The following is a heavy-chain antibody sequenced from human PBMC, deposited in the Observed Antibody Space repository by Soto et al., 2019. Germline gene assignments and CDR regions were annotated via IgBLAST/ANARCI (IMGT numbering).Heavy chain of an antibody. V-gene: IGHV3-74*01. CDR2: IYNDGTYS. CDR3: TRGPRPISTGTGAY. Sequence: GGSLRLSCAASGFIFKMYWMHWVRQSPGKGLVWISRIYNDGTYSDYADYVRGRFTISRDNVNDTLYLQMNNLRAEDSGLYYCTRGPRPISTGTGAYWGQGTQVTVSS. D-gene: IGHD3-10*01. J-gene: IGHJ4*02. CDR1: GFIFKMYW.